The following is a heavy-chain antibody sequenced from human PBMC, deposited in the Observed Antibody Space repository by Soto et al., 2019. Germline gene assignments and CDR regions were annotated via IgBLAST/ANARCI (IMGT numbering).Heavy chain of an antibody. CDR2: INYSGST. Sequence: SETLSLTCTVSGGSISSYYWSWIRQPPGKGLEWIGYINYSGSTNYNPSLKSRVTISVDTSKNQFSLKLSSVTAADTAVYYCASSRYSSSYWFDPWGQGTLVTVSS. J-gene: IGHJ5*02. CDR1: GGSISSYY. D-gene: IGHD6-13*01. V-gene: IGHV4-59*12. CDR3: ASSRYSSSYWFDP.